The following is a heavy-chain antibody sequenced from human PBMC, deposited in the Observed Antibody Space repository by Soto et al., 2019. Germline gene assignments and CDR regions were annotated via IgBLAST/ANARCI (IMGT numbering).Heavy chain of an antibody. V-gene: IGHV3-23*01. Sequence: PGGPLILSCRASGFNFISYAMSWVRKDPGKGLEWVSAISGSGGSTYYADSVKGRFTISRDNSKNTLYLQMNSLRAEDTAVYYCAKDVYDSSGYSLGFDYWGQGTLVTVSS. CDR2: ISGSGGST. CDR1: GFNFISYA. CDR3: AKDVYDSSGYSLGFDY. J-gene: IGHJ4*02. D-gene: IGHD3-22*01.